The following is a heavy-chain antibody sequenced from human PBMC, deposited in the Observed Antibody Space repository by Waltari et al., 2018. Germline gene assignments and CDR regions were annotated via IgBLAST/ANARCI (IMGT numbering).Heavy chain of an antibody. CDR2: IYYSGDT. J-gene: IGHJ3*02. CDR1: GCSISSSSYY. CDR3: ARHEEEGAFDI. V-gene: IGHV4-39*01. Sequence: QLQLQESGPGLVKPSETLSLTCTVSGCSISSSSYYWGWIRQPPGTGLAWIGSIYYSGDTYYTPSLTSRVTISGGTSKNQCSLKLSSVSDADTAVYYCARHEEEGAFDIWGQGTMVTVSS.